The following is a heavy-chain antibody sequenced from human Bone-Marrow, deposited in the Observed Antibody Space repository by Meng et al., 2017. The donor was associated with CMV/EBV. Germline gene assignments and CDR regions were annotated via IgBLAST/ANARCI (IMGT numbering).Heavy chain of an antibody. V-gene: IGHV4-4*07. J-gene: IGHJ5*02. CDR3: AKGRAWFDP. CDR1: GGSISSFC. CDR2: IYTSGST. Sequence: LSLSCTVPGGSISSFCWSWLRQPAGKGLEWIGRIYTSGSTNYNPSLQSRVTMSVDTSKNHFSLKLTSVTAADTAVYYCAKGRAWFDPWGQGTLVTVSS.